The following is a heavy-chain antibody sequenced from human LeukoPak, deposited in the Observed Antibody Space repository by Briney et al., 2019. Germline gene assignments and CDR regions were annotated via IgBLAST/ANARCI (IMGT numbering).Heavy chain of an antibody. CDR2: FDPEDGET. J-gene: IGHJ4*02. CDR3: ATTLPGYSSSWYTHY. V-gene: IGHV1-24*01. CDR1: GYTFTSYG. D-gene: IGHD6-13*01. Sequence: GASVKVSCKASGYTFTSYGISWVRQAPGKGLEWMGGFDPEDGETIYAQKFQGRVTMTEDTSTDTAYMELSSLRSEDTAVYYCATTLPGYSSSWYTHYWGQGTLVTVSS.